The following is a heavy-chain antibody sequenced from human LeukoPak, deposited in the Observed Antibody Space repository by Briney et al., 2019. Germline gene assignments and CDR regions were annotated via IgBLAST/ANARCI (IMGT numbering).Heavy chain of an antibody. CDR1: GFTFSSYA. D-gene: IGHD2-2*03. CDR3: AKDGYCSSTSCYYWYFDL. V-gene: IGHV3-23*01. CDR2: ISGSGGST. J-gene: IGHJ2*01. Sequence: GGSLRLSCAASGFTFSSYAMSWVRQAPGKGLEWVSAISGSGGSTYYADSVKGRFTISRDNSKNTLYLQMNSLRAEDTAVYYCAKDGYCSSTSCYYWYFDLWGRGTLVTVSS.